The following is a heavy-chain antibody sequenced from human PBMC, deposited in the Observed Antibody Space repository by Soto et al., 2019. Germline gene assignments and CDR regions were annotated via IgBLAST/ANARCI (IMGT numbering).Heavy chain of an antibody. CDR2: ISYDGSNK. V-gene: IGHV3-30*03. J-gene: IGHJ3*02. Sequence: GGSLRLSCAASGFTFSSYGMHWVRQAPGKGLEWVAVISYDGSNKYYADSVKGRFTISRDNSKNTLYLQMNSLRAEDTAVYYCARGYCSSTSCGPQKDDAFDIWGQGTMVTVSS. CDR1: GFTFSSYG. D-gene: IGHD2-2*01. CDR3: ARGYCSSTSCGPQKDDAFDI.